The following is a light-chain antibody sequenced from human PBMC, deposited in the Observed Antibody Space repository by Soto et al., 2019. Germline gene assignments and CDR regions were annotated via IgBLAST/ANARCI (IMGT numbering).Light chain of an antibody. CDR2: SAS. J-gene: IGKJ3*01. CDR1: QDIKNY. V-gene: IGKV1D-8*01. Sequence: VISMTQSPSLLSASTGDRVTISCRMSQDIKNYLAWYQQRPGKAPALLIYSASTLQNGVPSRFSSSWSGTDFTLTISRLQSEDFATYYCQQYYSFPFTFGPGTKVDV. CDR3: QQYYSFPFT.